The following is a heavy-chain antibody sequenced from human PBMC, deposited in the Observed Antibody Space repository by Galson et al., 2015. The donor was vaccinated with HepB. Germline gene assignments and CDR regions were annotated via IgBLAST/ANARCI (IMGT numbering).Heavy chain of an antibody. J-gene: IGHJ4*01. CDR2: IYWDDDR. Sequence: PALVNPTQTLTLTCTFSGFSLTTNGVGVGWIRQPPGKALEWLALIYWDDDRRYSPSLKNRLTITKDTSKNQVAHTMTNMDPVDTATYYCAHRRANSAYNYWGHGTLVTVSS. V-gene: IGHV2-5*02. CDR1: GFSLTTNGVG. CDR3: AHRRANSAYNY. D-gene: IGHD1-14*01.